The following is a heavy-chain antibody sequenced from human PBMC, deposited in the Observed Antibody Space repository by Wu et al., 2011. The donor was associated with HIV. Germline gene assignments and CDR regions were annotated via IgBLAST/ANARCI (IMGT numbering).Heavy chain of an antibody. D-gene: IGHD3-22*01. CDR3: ARDYYDNSGYYYYYYGMDV. Sequence: QVQLVQSGAEVKKPGASVRVSCKTSGYTFTGYYIHWVRQAPGQGLEWMGWINPDSGDTNYAQKFQGRVSMTGDTSISTAYMEMRRLRSDDTAVYYCARDYYDNSGYYYYYYGMDVWGLGTTVTVSS. J-gene: IGHJ6*02. CDR2: INPDSGDT. CDR1: GYTFTGYY. V-gene: IGHV1-2*02.